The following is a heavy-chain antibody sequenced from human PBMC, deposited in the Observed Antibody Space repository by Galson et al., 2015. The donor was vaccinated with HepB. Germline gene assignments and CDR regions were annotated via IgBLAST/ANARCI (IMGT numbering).Heavy chain of an antibody. CDR2: ISYDGTSK. Sequence: SLRLSCAASGLTFRRSGMHWVRQAPGKGLEWVAVISYDGTSKYHADSVKGRFTNSRDNSKNTLHLQMNSLRAEDTALYYCARGADWNSFDYWGQGTLVTVSS. CDR1: GLTFRRSG. V-gene: IGHV3-30*19. D-gene: IGHD1-1*01. CDR3: ARGADWNSFDY. J-gene: IGHJ4*02.